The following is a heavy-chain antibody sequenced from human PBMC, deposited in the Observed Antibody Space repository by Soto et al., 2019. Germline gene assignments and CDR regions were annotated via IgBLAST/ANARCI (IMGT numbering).Heavy chain of an antibody. CDR2: ISAYNGNT. CDR1: GYPLTNYI. CDR3: ARAGGRFLEWLPNYYYYYMDV. Sequence: ASVKVSCKASGYPLTNYIITWVRQAPGQGLEWVGWISAYNGNTDYAQKLQGRVTMTTNTSISTAYMELSSLRSEDTAVYYCARAGGRFLEWLPNYYYYYMDVWGKGTTVTVSS. V-gene: IGHV1-18*01. J-gene: IGHJ6*03. D-gene: IGHD3-3*01.